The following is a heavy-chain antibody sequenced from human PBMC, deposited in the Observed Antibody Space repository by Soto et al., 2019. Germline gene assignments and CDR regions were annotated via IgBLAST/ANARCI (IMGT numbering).Heavy chain of an antibody. CDR3: ARVGGFGATTIDY. CDR1: GGSISSGGYP. Sequence: SETLSLTCAVSGGSISSGGYPWSWIRQPPGKGLEWIGYIYHSGSTYYNPSLKSRVTISVDTSKNQFSLKLSSVTAADTAVYYCARVGGFGATTIDYWGQGTLVTVSS. V-gene: IGHV4-30-2*05. J-gene: IGHJ4*02. CDR2: IYHSGST. D-gene: IGHD3-10*01.